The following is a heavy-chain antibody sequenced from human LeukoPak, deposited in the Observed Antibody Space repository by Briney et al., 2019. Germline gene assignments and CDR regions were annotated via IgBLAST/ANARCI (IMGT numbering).Heavy chain of an antibody. CDR3: ARVDTYCGGDCYDPTDFDY. Sequence: SAKVSCKASRGTFSSYAISWVRQAPGQGLEWMGGIIPIFGTANYAQKFQGRVTITADESTSTAYMELSSLRSEDTAVYYCARVDTYCGGDCYDPTDFDYWGQGTLVTVSS. D-gene: IGHD2-21*01. CDR1: RGTFSSYA. V-gene: IGHV1-69*13. J-gene: IGHJ4*02. CDR2: IIPIFGTA.